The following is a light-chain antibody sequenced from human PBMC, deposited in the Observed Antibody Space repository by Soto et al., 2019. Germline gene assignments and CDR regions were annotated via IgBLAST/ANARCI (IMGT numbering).Light chain of an antibody. CDR3: SSCTTNINFEWV. CDR1: SSDVGAFKY. J-gene: IGLJ3*02. V-gene: IGLV2-14*01. Sequence: QSALTQPASVSGSPGQSITISCTASSSDVGAFKYVSWYQHHPGKVPKLKIYEVINRPSGVPHRFSGSKSGNTASLTISGLQAEDEADYYCSSCTTNINFEWVFGGGAKLTVL. CDR2: EVI.